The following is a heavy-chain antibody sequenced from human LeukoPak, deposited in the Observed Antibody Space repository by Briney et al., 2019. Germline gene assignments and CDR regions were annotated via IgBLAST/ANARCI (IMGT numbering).Heavy chain of an antibody. J-gene: IGHJ4*02. CDR2: ISGSADNT. Sequence: PGGSLRLSCTASGFTLSSYAVSWVRRAPGEGLEWVSTISGSADNTNYAEAVKGRFTISRDNSKNTMYLQMNSLRAEDTAVYYCAKQGFGCWGQGTLVTVSS. V-gene: IGHV3-23*01. CDR1: GFTLSSYA. CDR3: AKQGFGC.